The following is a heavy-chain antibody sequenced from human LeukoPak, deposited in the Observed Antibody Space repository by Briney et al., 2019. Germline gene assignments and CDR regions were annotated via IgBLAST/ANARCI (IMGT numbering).Heavy chain of an antibody. CDR2: IGSDSTNI. V-gene: IGHV3-11*06. CDR1: GFTFSDYF. Sequence: TGGSLRLSCAASGFTFSDYFMSWIRQAPGKGLEWFSYIGSDSTNINYAVSVKGRFTVSRDNAKNSLYLQMNSLRADDTAIYYCARVNPTSSGFYAYWGRGTLVTVSS. CDR3: ARVNPTSSGFYAY. J-gene: IGHJ4*02. D-gene: IGHD3-22*01.